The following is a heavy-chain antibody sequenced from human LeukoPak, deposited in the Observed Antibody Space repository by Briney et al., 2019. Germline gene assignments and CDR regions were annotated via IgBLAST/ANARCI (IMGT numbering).Heavy chain of an antibody. CDR3: ARGVIAAAGMFSVLGPRGFDP. Sequence: PGGSLRLSCAASGFTFSSYSMNWVRQAPGQGLEWVSYISSSSSTIYYADSVKGRFTISRDNAKNSLYLQMNSLRAEDTAVYYCARGVIAAAGMFSVLGPRGFDPWGQGTLVTVSS. V-gene: IGHV3-48*01. J-gene: IGHJ5*02. CDR2: ISSSSSTI. D-gene: IGHD6-13*01. CDR1: GFTFSSYS.